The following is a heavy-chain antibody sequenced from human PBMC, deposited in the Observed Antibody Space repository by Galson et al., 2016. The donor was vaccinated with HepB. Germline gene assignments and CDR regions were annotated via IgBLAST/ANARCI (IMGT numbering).Heavy chain of an antibody. D-gene: IGHD6-13*01. CDR2: INSGGST. CDR3: ARDRQYSISWPRRTYYYGMDV. Sequence: SLRLSCAASGFIVSSYHINWVRQAPGKGLEWVSLINSGGSTYYEDSAKGRFTSSRDNSRNTVYLQMNTLRVEDTAVYYCARDRQYSISWPRRTYYYGMDVWGQGTTVTVSS. CDR1: GFIVSSYH. J-gene: IGHJ6*02. V-gene: IGHV3-66*01.